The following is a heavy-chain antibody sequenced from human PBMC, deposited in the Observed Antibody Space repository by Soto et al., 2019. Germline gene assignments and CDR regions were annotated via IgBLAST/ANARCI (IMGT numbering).Heavy chain of an antibody. D-gene: IGHD3-16*01. Sequence: QVPLVQSGPEVKKPGASVKVSCKTSGYTPTNYDIGWVRQAPGQGLGYMGWISAYNGNTNYARKLQDRDTWSTDTSPGTAYIELTSLQSDDIAIYHCARGLYRHGTYYALDTRGQGTLLTVS. CDR2: ISAYNGNT. CDR3: ARGLYRHGTYYALDT. V-gene: IGHV1-18*03. J-gene: IGHJ1*01. CDR1: GYTPTNYD.